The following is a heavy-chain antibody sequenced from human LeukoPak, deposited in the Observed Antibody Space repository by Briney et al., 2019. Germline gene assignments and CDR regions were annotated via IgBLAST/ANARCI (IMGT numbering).Heavy chain of an antibody. CDR3: ARALYNHGWFPDYFDY. CDR2: IWHTGLNK. D-gene: IGHD1-14*01. Sequence: QPGGSLRLSCTASGFSFSTYAMHWVRQAPGRGLEWVAVIWHTGLNKYYADSVQGRFTVSRDNSKNTLYLQMSSLTTEDTAVYYCARALYNHGWFPDYFDYWGQGTLVTVSS. V-gene: IGHV3-33*08. CDR1: GFSFSTYA. J-gene: IGHJ4*02.